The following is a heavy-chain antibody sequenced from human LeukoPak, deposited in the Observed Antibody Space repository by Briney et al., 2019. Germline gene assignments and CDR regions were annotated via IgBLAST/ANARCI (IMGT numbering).Heavy chain of an antibody. CDR3: ARYHRGSYYFDY. J-gene: IGHJ4*02. CDR2: IYYGGST. V-gene: IGHV4-59*01. Sequence: TSETLSLTCTVSGGSISSYYWSWIRQPPGKGLEWIGYIYYGGSTSYNPYLKSRVTISVDTSKNQLSLKLSSVTAADTAVYYCARYHRGSYYFDYWGQGTLVTVSS. D-gene: IGHD1-26*01. CDR1: GGSISSYY.